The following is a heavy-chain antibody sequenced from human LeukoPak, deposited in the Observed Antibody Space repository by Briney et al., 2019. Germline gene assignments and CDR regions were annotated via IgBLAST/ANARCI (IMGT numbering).Heavy chain of an antibody. CDR1: GFTFSSYA. Sequence: GGSLRLSCAASGFTFSSYAMSWVRQAPGKGLEWVSHISVSGSTTYYADSVKGRFTISRDNSKNTLYLRMNSLRAEDTAVYYCAKGYYSDSSGYPYGGAFDIWGQGTMVTVSS. CDR3: AKGYYSDSSGYPYGGAFDI. V-gene: IGHV3-23*01. J-gene: IGHJ3*02. D-gene: IGHD3-22*01. CDR2: ISVSGSTT.